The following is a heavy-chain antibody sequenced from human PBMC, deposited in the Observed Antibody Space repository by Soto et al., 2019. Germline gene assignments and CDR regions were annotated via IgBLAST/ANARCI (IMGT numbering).Heavy chain of an antibody. CDR3: ARGYGDYRPGGAFDI. J-gene: IGHJ3*02. V-gene: IGHV4-34*01. CDR1: GGSFSGYY. CDR2: INHSGSA. D-gene: IGHD4-17*01. Sequence: SETLSLTCAVYGGSFSGYYWSWIRQPPGKGLEWIGEINHSGSANYNPSLKSRVTISVDTSKNQFSLKLSSVTAADTAVYYCARGYGDYRPGGAFDIWGQGTVVTVSS.